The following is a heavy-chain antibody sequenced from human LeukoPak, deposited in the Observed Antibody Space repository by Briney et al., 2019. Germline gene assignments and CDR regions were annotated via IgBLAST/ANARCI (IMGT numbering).Heavy chain of an antibody. Sequence: GGSLRLSCVASGFTFSSYAMHCGREAPGKGREYVSAISNNGGSTYYANSVKGRFTFSRDNSKNTLSLQMGSLGAEDKAVYYCARGDSGSHIDYWGQGSLVTVSS. CDR1: GFTFSSYA. V-gene: IGHV3-64*01. CDR2: ISNNGGST. D-gene: IGHD1-26*01. CDR3: ARGDSGSHIDY. J-gene: IGHJ4*02.